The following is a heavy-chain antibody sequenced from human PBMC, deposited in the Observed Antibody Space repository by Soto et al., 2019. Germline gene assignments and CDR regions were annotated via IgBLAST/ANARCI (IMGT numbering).Heavy chain of an antibody. CDR1: GFTFSSYA. V-gene: IGHV3-23*01. CDR2: ISGSGGST. J-gene: IGHJ6*04. CDR3: ANGLPGTTGTTQLYV. Sequence: EVQLLESGGGLVQPGGSLRLSCAASGFTFSSYAMSWVRQAPGKGLEWVSAISGSGGSTYYADSVKGRFTISRDNSKNTRYLQMNSLRAEDTAVYYCANGLPGTTGTTQLYVWGKGTTVTVSS. D-gene: IGHD1-1*01.